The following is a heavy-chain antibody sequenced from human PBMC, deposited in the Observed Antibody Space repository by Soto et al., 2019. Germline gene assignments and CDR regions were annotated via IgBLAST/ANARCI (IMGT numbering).Heavy chain of an antibody. D-gene: IGHD5-18*01. J-gene: IGHJ4*02. CDR2: IYYSGST. CDR3: ARVWFTAMVHYFDY. CDR1: GGSISSGDYY. V-gene: IGHV4-30-4*01. Sequence: SETLSLTCTVSGGSISSGDYYWSWIRQPPGKGLEWIGYIYYSGSTYYNPSLKSRVTISVDTSKNQFSLKLSSVTAADTAVYYCARVWFTAMVHYFDYWGQGTLVTVSS.